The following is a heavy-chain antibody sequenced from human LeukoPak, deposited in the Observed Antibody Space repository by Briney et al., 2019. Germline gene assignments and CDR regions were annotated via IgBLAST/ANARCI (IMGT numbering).Heavy chain of an antibody. V-gene: IGHV3-21*01. J-gene: IGHJ3*01. CDR3: ARSRIEVAGTGSFDF. D-gene: IGHD6-19*01. CDR1: GFTFTSYT. Sequence: GGSLRLSCEASGFTFTSYTMNWVRQAPGKGLEWVSSFTSGNSYIYYADSVQGRFTMSRDNAKNSLYLQTNSLRAEDTAVYFCARSRIEVAGTGSFDFWGQGTMVTVSS. CDR2: FTSGNSYI.